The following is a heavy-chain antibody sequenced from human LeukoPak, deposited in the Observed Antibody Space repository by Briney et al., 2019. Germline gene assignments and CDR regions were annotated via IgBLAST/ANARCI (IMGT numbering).Heavy chain of an antibody. CDR1: VGSISSSSYY. CDR3: ASPYCASTSCYANNWFDP. CDR2: IYYSGST. D-gene: IGHD2-2*01. Sequence: PSETLSLTCTVSVGSISSSSYYWGWIRQPPGKGLEWIGRIYYSGSTYDNPSLKSRVTISVDTSKNQFSLKLSSVTASDTAVYYCASPYCASTSCYANNWFDPWGPGTLVTVSS. V-gene: IGHV4-39*01. J-gene: IGHJ5*02.